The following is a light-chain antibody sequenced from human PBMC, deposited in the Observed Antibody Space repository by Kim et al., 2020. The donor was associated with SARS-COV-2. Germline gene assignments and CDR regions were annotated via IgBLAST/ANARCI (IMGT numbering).Light chain of an antibody. Sequence: CVSPGERATLSCRASQSVSSNLAWYQQKPGQAPRLLIYGASTRATGIPATFSGSGSGTEFTLTISSLQSADFAVYYCQQYNNWPYTFGQGTKLEI. CDR3: QQYNNWPYT. J-gene: IGKJ2*01. V-gene: IGKV3-15*01. CDR1: QSVSSN. CDR2: GAS.